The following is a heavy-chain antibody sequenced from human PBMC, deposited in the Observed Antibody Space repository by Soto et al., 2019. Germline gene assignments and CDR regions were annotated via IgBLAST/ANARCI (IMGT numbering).Heavy chain of an antibody. J-gene: IGHJ4*02. Sequence: ETLSLTCGVYNGSFSDYFWNWIRQPPGKGLEWIGEIKESGFATYNPSLKRRVTMSVDTANNQFSLKVTSVTAADTAVYYCARGKSSGPLYYFDTWGQGTLVTVS. V-gene: IGHV4-34*01. CDR1: NGSFSDYF. CDR2: IKESGFA. CDR3: ARGKSSGPLYYFDT. D-gene: IGHD6-19*01.